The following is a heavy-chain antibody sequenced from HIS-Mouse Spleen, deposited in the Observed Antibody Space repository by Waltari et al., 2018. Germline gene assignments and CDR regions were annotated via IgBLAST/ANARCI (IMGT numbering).Heavy chain of an antibody. D-gene: IGHD6-13*01. CDR1: GYTFTGSY. J-gene: IGHJ5*01. CDR2: INPNSGGT. Sequence: QVQLVQSGAEVKKPGASVKVSCKASGYTFTGSYMHWVRRAPGQGLEWMGWINPNSGGTNYAQKFQGRVTMTRDTSISTAYMELSRLRSDDTAVYYCARSLAYSSSWFDYWGQGTLVTVSS. CDR3: ARSLAYSSSWFDY. V-gene: IGHV1-2*02.